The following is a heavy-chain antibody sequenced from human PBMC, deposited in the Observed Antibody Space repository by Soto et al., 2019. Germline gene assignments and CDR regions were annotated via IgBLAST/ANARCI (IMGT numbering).Heavy chain of an antibody. CDR2: IRGGGSPI. Sequence: PVGSLRLSCAASGFAFSTYEMNWVRQAPGKGLEWVSYIRGGGSPILYADSVKGRFTISRDNAKNSLYLQMNSLRAEDTAIYYCASKIFGTTYFDYWGQGALVTVSS. J-gene: IGHJ4*02. D-gene: IGHD1-7*01. V-gene: IGHV3-48*03. CDR1: GFAFSTYE. CDR3: ASKIFGTTYFDY.